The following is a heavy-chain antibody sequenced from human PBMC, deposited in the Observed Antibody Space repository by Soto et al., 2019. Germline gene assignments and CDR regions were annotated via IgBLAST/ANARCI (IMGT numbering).Heavy chain of an antibody. CDR2: ISSSSSYT. Sequence: QVQLVESGGGLVKPGGSLRLSCAASGFTFSDYYMTWIRQAPGKGLEWVSYISSSSSYTNYADSGKGRFTISRDNAKNSLYLQMNSLSAGDTAVYYCARGGLRSGGLYYGMDVWGQGTTVTVSS. CDR3: ARGGLRSGGLYYGMDV. V-gene: IGHV3-11*05. D-gene: IGHD4-17*01. CDR1: GFTFSDYY. J-gene: IGHJ6*02.